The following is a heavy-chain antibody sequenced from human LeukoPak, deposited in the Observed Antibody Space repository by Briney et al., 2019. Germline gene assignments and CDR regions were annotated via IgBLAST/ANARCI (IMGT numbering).Heavy chain of an antibody. CDR1: GFTVITND. J-gene: IGHJ4*02. Sequence: PGGSLRLSCAASGFTVITNDMTWVRQAPGKGLEWVSGLYSDGNTKYADSVQGRFTISRDNSKNTLYLEMNSLSPDDTAVYYCARGRVGDYWGQGALVTVSS. V-gene: IGHV3-53*01. CDR3: ARGRVGDY. CDR2: LYSDGNT. D-gene: IGHD1-26*01.